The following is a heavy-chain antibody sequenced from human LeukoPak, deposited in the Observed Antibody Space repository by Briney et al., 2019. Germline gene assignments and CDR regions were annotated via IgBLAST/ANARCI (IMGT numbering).Heavy chain of an antibody. CDR1: GFTFGSYS. CDR3: ARETFCSSTTCPIGDHFDY. D-gene: IGHD2-2*01. V-gene: IGHV3-48*01. J-gene: IGHJ4*02. CDR2: ISSLSGTR. Sequence: PGGSLRLSCAASGFTFGSYSMNWVRQAPGKGVEWVSFISSLSGTREYADSVKGRFTISRDNAKNSLYLQMNSLRAEDTAVYYCARETFCSSTTCPIGDHFDYWGQGTLVTVSS.